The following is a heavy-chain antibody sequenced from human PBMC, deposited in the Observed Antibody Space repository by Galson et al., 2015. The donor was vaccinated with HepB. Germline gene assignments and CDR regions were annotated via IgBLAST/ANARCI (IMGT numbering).Heavy chain of an antibody. CDR1: GYTFTNYG. CDR2: ISADNGNT. V-gene: IGHV1-18*01. J-gene: IGHJ5*02. Sequence: SVKVSCKASGYTFTNYGISWVRQAPGQGLEWMGWISADNGNTNYAQKLQGRVTMTTDTSTSTAYMELRSLRSDDTAVYYCAREFGITATTNWFDPWGQGTLVTVSS. D-gene: IGHD1-20*01. CDR3: AREFGITATTNWFDP.